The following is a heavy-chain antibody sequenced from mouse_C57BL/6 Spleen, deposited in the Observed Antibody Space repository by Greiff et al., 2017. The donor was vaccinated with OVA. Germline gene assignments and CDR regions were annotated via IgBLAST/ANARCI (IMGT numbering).Heavy chain of an antibody. D-gene: IGHD2-4*01. CDR3: AKPDYEPFAY. V-gene: IGHV1-64*01. Sequence: QVQLPQPGAELVKPGASVKLSCKASGYTFTGYWMHWVKQRPGQGLEWIGMIHPNSGSTNYNEKFKSKATLTVDKSSSTAYMQLSSLTSEDSAVYYCAKPDYEPFAYWGQGTLVTVSA. J-gene: IGHJ3*01. CDR2: IHPNSGST. CDR1: GYTFTGYW.